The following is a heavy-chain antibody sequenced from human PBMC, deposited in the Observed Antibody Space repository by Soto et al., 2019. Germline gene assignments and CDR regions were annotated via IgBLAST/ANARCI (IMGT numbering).Heavy chain of an antibody. Sequence: VKVSCKASGGTFSSYAISWVRQAPGQGLEWMGGIIPIFGTANYAQKFQGRVTITADESTSTAYMELSSLRSEDTAVYYCARDSPYYYDSSGPFDIWGQGTMVTVSS. V-gene: IGHV1-69*01. D-gene: IGHD3-22*01. CDR1: GGTFSSYA. CDR2: IIPIFGTA. CDR3: ARDSPYYYDSSGPFDI. J-gene: IGHJ3*02.